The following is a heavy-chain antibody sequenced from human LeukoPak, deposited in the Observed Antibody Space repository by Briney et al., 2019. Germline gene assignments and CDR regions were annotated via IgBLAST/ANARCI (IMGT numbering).Heavy chain of an antibody. D-gene: IGHD3-22*01. CDR1: GFTFDDYA. J-gene: IGHJ4*02. CDR2: ISGDSGST. V-gene: IGHV3-43*02. Sequence: GGSLRLSCAASGFTFDDYAMHWVRQAPGKGLEWVSLISGDSGSTYYADSVKGRFTISRDNSKNMVYLQMDSLRAEDTAVYYCALSGFGDRDHWGQGTLVTVSS. CDR3: ALSGFGDRDH.